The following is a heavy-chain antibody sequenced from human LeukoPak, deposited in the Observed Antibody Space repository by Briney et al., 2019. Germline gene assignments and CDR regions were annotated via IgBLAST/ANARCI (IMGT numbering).Heavy chain of an antibody. CDR1: GGTFSSYA. Sequence: GSSVKVSCKASGGTFSSYAISWVRQAPGQGLEWMGGIIPIFGTANYAQKFQGRVMITTDESTSTAYMELSSLRSEDTAVYYCARGGDTAMAHYYYYMDVWGKGTTVTVSS. V-gene: IGHV1-69*05. D-gene: IGHD5-18*01. CDR3: ARGGDTAMAHYYYYMDV. CDR2: IIPIFGTA. J-gene: IGHJ6*03.